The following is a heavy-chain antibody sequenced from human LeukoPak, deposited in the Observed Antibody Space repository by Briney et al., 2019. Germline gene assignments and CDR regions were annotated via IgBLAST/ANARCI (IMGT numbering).Heavy chain of an antibody. Sequence: GGSLRLSCAASGFTFSSYAMSWVRQAPGKGLEWVSAISGSGGSTYYADSVKGRFTISRDNSKNTLYLQMNSLRAEDTAVYYCARDQGGGGSSGWYPPYYYYYMDVWGKGTTVTISS. V-gene: IGHV3-23*01. D-gene: IGHD6-19*01. CDR3: ARDQGGGGSSGWYPPYYYYYMDV. CDR2: ISGSGGST. J-gene: IGHJ6*03. CDR1: GFTFSSYA.